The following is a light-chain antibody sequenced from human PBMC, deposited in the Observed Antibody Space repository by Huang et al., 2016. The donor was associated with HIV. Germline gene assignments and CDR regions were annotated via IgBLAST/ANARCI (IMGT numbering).Light chain of an antibody. CDR1: QSVTNF. CDR2: DAS. J-gene: IGKJ2*01. V-gene: IGKV3-11*01. Sequence: EIFLTQSQAPLSLSPGQGATLSCRASQSVTNFIGWHQQKPGQATRHTIYDASHGAAGIAARFSGSVSGTDFALTISSPEPEDYAVYYCQQRSKWPHTFGQGTRLEIK. CDR3: QQRSKWPHT.